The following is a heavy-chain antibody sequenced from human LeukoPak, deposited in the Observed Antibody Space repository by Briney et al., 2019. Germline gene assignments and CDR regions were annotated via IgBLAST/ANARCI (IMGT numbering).Heavy chain of an antibody. Sequence: GGSLRLSCAASGFTVSAYWMSWVRQAPGKGLEWVANIKQDGSEKYYVDSVKGRFTISKDNAKTSLYLQMNSLRAEDTAVYYCAELGITTIGGVWGKGTTVTISS. V-gene: IGHV3-7*01. J-gene: IGHJ6*04. CDR3: AELGITTIGGV. CDR1: GFTVSAYW. CDR2: IKQDGSEK. D-gene: IGHD3-10*02.